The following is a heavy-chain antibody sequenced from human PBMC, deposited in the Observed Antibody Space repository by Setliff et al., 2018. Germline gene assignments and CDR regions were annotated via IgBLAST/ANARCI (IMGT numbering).Heavy chain of an antibody. V-gene: IGHV4-38-2*01. J-gene: IGHJ5*02. Sequence: ASETLSLTCAVSGFSITSGYYWGWIRQAPGKGLEWIGSLYHSGTTYYNPSLKRRVTISLDTSKNHFSLMLNSVTAADTAVYYCASFIIGGWQNWFDPWGHGTLVTVSS. CDR3: ASFIIGGWQNWFDP. CDR1: GFSITSGYY. D-gene: IGHD6-19*01. CDR2: LYHSGTT.